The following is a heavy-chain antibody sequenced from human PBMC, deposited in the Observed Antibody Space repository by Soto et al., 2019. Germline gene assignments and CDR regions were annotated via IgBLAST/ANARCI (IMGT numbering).Heavy chain of an antibody. V-gene: IGHV4-34*01. Sequence: PSETLSLTCAVYGGSFSGYYWSWIRHPPGKGLEWIGEINHSGSTNYNPSLKSRVTISVDTSKNQFSLKLSSVTAADTAVYYCARGLTMVRGAHSRFDPWGQGTLVTVSS. J-gene: IGHJ5*02. CDR3: ARGLTMVRGAHSRFDP. D-gene: IGHD3-10*01. CDR1: GGSFSGYY. CDR2: INHSGST.